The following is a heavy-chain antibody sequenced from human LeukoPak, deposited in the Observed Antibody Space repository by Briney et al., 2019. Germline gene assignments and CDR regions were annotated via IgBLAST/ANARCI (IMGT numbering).Heavy chain of an antibody. CDR2: IYYSGST. J-gene: IGHJ6*02. V-gene: IGHV4-59*01. CDR1: GGSISSYY. D-gene: IGHD4-17*01. CDR3: ARDSILPDCGDNLYYYGMDV. Sequence: PSETLSLTCTVSGGSISSYYWSWIRQPPGKGLEWIGYIYYSGSTNYNPSLKSRVTISVDTSKNQFSLKLSSVTAADTAVYYCARDSILPDCGDNLYYYGMDVWGQGTRVSVSS.